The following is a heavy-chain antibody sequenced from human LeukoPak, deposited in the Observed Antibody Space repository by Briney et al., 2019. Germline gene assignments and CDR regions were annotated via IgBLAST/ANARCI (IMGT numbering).Heavy chain of an antibody. CDR1: GFTFSIYA. J-gene: IGHJ4*02. CDR2: ISGSGGST. D-gene: IGHD6-6*01. Sequence: GGSLRLSCAASGFTFSIYAMSWVRQAPGKGLEWVSAISGSGGSTYYADSVKGRFTISRDNSKNTLYLQLNSLRAEDTAVYYCAKGDLEYSSSSGYWGQGTLVTVSS. CDR3: AKGDLEYSSSSGY. V-gene: IGHV3-23*01.